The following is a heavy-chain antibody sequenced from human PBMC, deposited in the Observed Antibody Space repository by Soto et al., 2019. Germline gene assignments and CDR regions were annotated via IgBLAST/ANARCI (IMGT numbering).Heavy chain of an antibody. Sequence: GGSLRLSCAASGFTFDDYAMHWVRQAPGKGLEWVSGISWNSGSIGYADSVKGRFTISRDNAKNSLYLQMNSLRAEDTALYYCAKGTLYSGSYYFDYWGQGTLVTVSS. J-gene: IGHJ4*02. CDR2: ISWNSGSI. CDR1: GFTFDDYA. CDR3: AKGTLYSGSYYFDY. D-gene: IGHD1-26*01. V-gene: IGHV3-9*01.